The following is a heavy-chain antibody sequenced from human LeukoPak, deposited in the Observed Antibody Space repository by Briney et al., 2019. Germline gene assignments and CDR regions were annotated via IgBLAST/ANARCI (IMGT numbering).Heavy chain of an antibody. CDR1: GGSISSYY. CDR2: IYYSGST. D-gene: IGHD3-10*01. J-gene: IGHJ4*02. V-gene: IGHV4-59*01. Sequence: SETLSPTCTVSGGSISSYYWSWIRQPPGKGLEWIGYIYYSGSTNYNPSLKSRVTISVDTSKNQFSLKLSSVTAADTAVYYCARDRYGSGSPFDYWGQGTLVTVSS. CDR3: ARDRYGSGSPFDY.